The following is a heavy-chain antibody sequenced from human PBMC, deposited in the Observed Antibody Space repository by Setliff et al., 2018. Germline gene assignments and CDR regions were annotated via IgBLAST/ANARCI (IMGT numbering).Heavy chain of an antibody. V-gene: IGHV3-48*01. Sequence: SGGSLRLSCAASGFTFSRYSMNWVRQGPGKGLEWVSYISASSSTIYYSGSVKGRFTISRDNAKNSLFLQMNGLRADDTAVYYCARDLDGGNGHDLWGRGTLVTVS. J-gene: IGHJ5*02. CDR3: ARDLDGGNGHDL. CDR2: ISASSSTI. D-gene: IGHD2-15*01. CDR1: GFTFSRYS.